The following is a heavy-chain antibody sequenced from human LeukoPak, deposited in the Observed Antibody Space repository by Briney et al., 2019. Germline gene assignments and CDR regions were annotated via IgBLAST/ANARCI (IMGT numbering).Heavy chain of an antibody. CDR1: GYTFTSYW. D-gene: IGHD3-10*01. CDR2: IYPGDSDT. CDR3: ARQRFTMRAYAGNWFDP. J-gene: IGHJ5*02. Sequence: GESLKISCEGSGYTFTSYWIAWVRQMPGKGLEWMGIIYPGDSDTRYSPSFQGRVTISADKSISTAYLQWSSLKASDTAMYYCARQRFTMRAYAGNWFDPWGQGTLVTVSS. V-gene: IGHV5-51*01.